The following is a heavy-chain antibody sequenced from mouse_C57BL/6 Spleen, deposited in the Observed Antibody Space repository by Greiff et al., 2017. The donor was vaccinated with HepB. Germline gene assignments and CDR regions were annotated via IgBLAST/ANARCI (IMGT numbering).Heavy chain of an antibody. J-gene: IGHJ2*01. CDR3: ARYFGNLFDY. CDR2: IRNKANGYTT. Sequence: DVQLVESGGGLVQPGGSLSLSCAASGFTFTDYYMSWVRQPPGKALEWLGFIRNKANGYTTEYSASVKGRFTISRDNSQSILYLQMNALRAEDSSTYYCARYFGNLFDYWGQGTTLTVSS. CDR1: GFTFTDYY. D-gene: IGHD2-1*01. V-gene: IGHV7-3*01.